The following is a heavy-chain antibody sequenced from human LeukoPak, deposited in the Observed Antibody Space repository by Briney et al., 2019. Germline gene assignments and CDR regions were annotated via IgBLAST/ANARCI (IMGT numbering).Heavy chain of an antibody. Sequence: PGGSLRLSCAASGFTFSDYYMSWIRQAPGKGLEWVSYISSSGSTIYYADSVKGRFTISRDNAKNSLYLQVNSLRAEDAAVYYCARESDDSSGYYNYWGQGTLVTVSS. CDR1: GFTFSDYY. CDR2: ISSSGSTI. J-gene: IGHJ4*02. CDR3: ARESDDSSGYYNY. V-gene: IGHV3-11*04. D-gene: IGHD3-22*01.